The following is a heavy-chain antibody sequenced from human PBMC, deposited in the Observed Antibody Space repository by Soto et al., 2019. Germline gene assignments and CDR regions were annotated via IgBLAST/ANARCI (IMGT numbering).Heavy chain of an antibody. CDR2: ISYDGSNK. D-gene: IGHD6-6*01. J-gene: IGHJ4*02. CDR1: GFTFSSYA. Sequence: GGSLRLSCAASGFTFSSYAMHWVRQAPGKGLEWVAVISYDGSNKYYADSVKGRFTISRDNSKNTLYLQMNSLRAEDTAVYYCARDLRYSSSSQPDYWGQGTLVTVSS. CDR3: ARDLRYSSSSQPDY. V-gene: IGHV3-30-3*01.